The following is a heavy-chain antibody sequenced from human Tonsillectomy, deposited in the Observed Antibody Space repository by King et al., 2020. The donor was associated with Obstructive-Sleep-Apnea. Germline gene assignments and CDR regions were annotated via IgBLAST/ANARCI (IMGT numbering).Heavy chain of an antibody. CDR1: GGSIRSDESY. J-gene: IGHJ4*02. D-gene: IGHD6-19*01. CDR3: ARGLSSGWGQPTHFDY. Sequence: LQLQESGPGLVKPSETLSLTCTVSGGSIRSDESYWDWIRQPPGKGLEWIASVHYTGSTYFDSPLKSRVSFSVDTSKNQFSLRLTSVTAADTAVYYCARGLSSGWGQPTHFDYWGRGTLVTVSS. CDR2: VHYTGST. V-gene: IGHV4-39*07.